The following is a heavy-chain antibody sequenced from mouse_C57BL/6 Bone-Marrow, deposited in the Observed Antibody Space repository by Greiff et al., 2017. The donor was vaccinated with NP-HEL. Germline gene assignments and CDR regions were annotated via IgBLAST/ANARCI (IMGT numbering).Heavy chain of an antibody. Sequence: QVQLQQPGAELVMPGASVKLSRKASGYTFTSYWMHWVKQRPGQGLEWIGEIDPSDSYTNYNQKFKGKSTLTVDKSSSTAYMQLSSLTSEYSAVYYCAREGDLLDAMDYWGQGTSVTVSS. CDR2: IDPSDSYT. J-gene: IGHJ4*01. D-gene: IGHD2-1*01. V-gene: IGHV1-69*01. CDR1: GYTFTSYW. CDR3: AREGDLLDAMDY.